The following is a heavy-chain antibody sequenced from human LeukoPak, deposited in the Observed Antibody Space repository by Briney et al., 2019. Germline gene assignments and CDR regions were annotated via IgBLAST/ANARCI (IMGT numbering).Heavy chain of an antibody. CDR2: INHSGST. CDR3: ARGRAPGY. V-gene: IGHV4-34*01. Sequence: PSETLSLTCAVYGGSFSGYYWSWIRQPPGKGLEWIGEINHSGSTNYNPSLKSRATISVDTSKNQFSLKLSSVTAADTAVYYCARGRAPGYWGRGTLVTVSS. J-gene: IGHJ4*02. CDR1: GGSFSGYY.